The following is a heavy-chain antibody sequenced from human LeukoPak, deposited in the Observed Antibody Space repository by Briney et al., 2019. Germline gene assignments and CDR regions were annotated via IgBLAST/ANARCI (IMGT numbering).Heavy chain of an antibody. Sequence: SETLSLTCTVSGGSISSHYWSWTRQPPGKGLEWIGYIYYSGSTNYNPSLKSRVTISVDTSKNQFSLKLSSVTAADTAVYFCARIRGSSGWFMAWFDSWGQGTLVTVSS. V-gene: IGHV4-59*11. CDR2: IYYSGST. D-gene: IGHD6-19*01. J-gene: IGHJ5*01. CDR3: ARIRGSSGWFMAWFDS. CDR1: GGSISSHY.